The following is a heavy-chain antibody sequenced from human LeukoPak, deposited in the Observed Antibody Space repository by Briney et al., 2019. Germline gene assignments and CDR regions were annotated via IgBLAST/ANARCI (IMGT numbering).Heavy chain of an antibody. CDR2: INHSGST. CDR3: ARGYGGYNLHYYYYMDV. V-gene: IGHV4-34*01. D-gene: IGHD4-17*01. Sequence: SDTLSLPCAVYGRSFSGYYWSWIRQPPGKGLEWIGEINHSGSTNYNPSLKSRVTISVDTSKIQFSLKLSSVTAADTAVYYCARGYGGYNLHYYYYMDVWGKGTTVTVSS. J-gene: IGHJ6*03. CDR1: GRSFSGYY.